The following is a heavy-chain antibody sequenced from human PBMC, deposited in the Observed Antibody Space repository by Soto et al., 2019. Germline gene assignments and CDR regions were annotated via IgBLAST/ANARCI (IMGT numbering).Heavy chain of an antibody. Sequence: GGSLRLSCAASGFTFSSYAMHWVRQAPGKGLEWVAVISYDGSNKYYADSVKGRFTISRDNSKNTLYLQMNSLRAEDTAVYYCARGGATVTTRFVMGYYFDYWGQGTLVTVSS. CDR2: ISYDGSNK. J-gene: IGHJ4*02. CDR1: GFTFSSYA. V-gene: IGHV3-30-3*01. CDR3: ARGGATVTTRFVMGYYFDY. D-gene: IGHD4-17*01.